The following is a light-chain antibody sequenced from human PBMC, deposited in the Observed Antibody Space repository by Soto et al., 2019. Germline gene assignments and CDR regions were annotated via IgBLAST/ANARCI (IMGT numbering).Light chain of an antibody. CDR3: QQYDSPPPLT. Sequence: EIVMTKSPATLSASPRERATLSCRASQSISSNLAWYQQKPGQAPRLLIYGASRRAMDIPVRVSVSGSGTEVTLTISSQQSEDFALYFCQQYDSPPPLTFGGGTKVEF. J-gene: IGKJ4*01. V-gene: IGKV3-15*01. CDR1: QSISSN. CDR2: GAS.